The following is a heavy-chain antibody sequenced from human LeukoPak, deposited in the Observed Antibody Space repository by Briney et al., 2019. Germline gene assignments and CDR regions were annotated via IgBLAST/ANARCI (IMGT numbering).Heavy chain of an antibody. Sequence: SVKVSCKASGGTFSSYTISWVRQAPGQGLEWMGRIIPILGIANYAQKFQGRVTITADKSTSTAYMELSSLRSEDTAVYYCARSRKVGKAVAPYYFDYWGQGTLVTVSS. J-gene: IGHJ4*02. D-gene: IGHD6-19*01. V-gene: IGHV1-69*02. CDR1: GGTFSSYT. CDR2: IIPILGIA. CDR3: ARSRKVGKAVAPYYFDY.